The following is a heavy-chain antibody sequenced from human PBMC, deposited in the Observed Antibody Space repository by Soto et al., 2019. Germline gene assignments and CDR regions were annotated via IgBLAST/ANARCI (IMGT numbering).Heavy chain of an antibody. J-gene: IGHJ4*02. CDR2: IYYSGST. CDR3: ARANSRYCSGGSCYQPYYFHY. V-gene: IGHV4-31*03. Sequence: SETLSLTCTVSGGSISSGGYYWSWIRQHPGKGLEWIGYIYYSGSTYYNPSLKSRVTISVDTSKDQFSLKLSSVTAADTAVYYCARANSRYCSGGSCYQPYYFHYWGQGTLVTVSS. CDR1: GGSISSGGYY. D-gene: IGHD2-15*01.